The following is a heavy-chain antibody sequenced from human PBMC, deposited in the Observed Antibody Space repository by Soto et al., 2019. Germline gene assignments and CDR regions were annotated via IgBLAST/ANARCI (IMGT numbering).Heavy chain of an antibody. V-gene: IGHV4-39*01. J-gene: IGHJ4*02. D-gene: IGHD2-8*01. CDR1: GGSVSNSNYY. CDR2: VYYRGRS. Sequence: PSEILSLTCTVSGGSVSNSNYYWGWIRQSPGKGLEWIGSVYYRGRSYSKSSVKSRVTISVDTSKNQFSLNLNSVTASDTAVYFCVSQRTSVLTQAYFDYWGPGALVTVSS. CDR3: VSQRTSVLTQAYFDY.